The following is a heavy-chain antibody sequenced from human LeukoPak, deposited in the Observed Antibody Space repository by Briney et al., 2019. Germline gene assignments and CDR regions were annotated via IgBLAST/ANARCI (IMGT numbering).Heavy chain of an antibody. CDR3: ARRLAAAGALSWFDP. CDR1: GYSFTTYC. J-gene: IGHJ5*02. D-gene: IGHD6-13*01. Sequence: KLGESLKISCKGSGYSFTTYCIGWVRQMPGKGLEWMGIIYPADSDTRYNPSFQGQVTISADKSISTAYLQWSSLKASDTAMYYCARRLAAAGALSWFDPWGQGTLVTVSS. CDR2: IYPADSDT. V-gene: IGHV5-51*01.